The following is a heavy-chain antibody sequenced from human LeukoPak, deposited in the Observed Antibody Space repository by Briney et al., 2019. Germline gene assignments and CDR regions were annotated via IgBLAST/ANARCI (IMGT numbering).Heavy chain of an antibody. CDR1: GFTVSSNY. CDR2: IYTGGST. V-gene: IGHV3-66*01. CDR3: ARVSRMLGTSTLDN. J-gene: IGHJ4*02. D-gene: IGHD1-26*01. Sequence: GGSLRLSCAASGFTVSSNYMSWVRQAPGKGLEWVSVIYTGGSTYFTDSVNGRFTISRDYSKNTLYLEMNSLRVEDTAVYYCARVSRMLGTSTLDNWGQGTLVTVSS.